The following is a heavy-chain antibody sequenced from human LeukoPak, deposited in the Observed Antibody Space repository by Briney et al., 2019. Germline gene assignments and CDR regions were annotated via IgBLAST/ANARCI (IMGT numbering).Heavy chain of an antibody. CDR3: ARVTGSSISSRSLLY. J-gene: IGHJ4*02. V-gene: IGHV1-18*01. CDR2: INPHNGNT. D-gene: IGHD6-13*01. Sequence: ASVKVSCKTSGYTFTNYGVHWVRQAPGQGLERMGQINPHNGNTNYAQRLQGRVTMTTDTSTSTSYMEMRSLTSGDTAIYYCARVTGSSISSRSLLYWGQGSLVTVSS. CDR1: GYTFTNYG.